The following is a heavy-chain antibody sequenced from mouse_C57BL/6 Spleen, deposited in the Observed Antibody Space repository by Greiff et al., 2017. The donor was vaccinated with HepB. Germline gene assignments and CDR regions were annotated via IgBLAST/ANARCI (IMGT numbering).Heavy chain of an antibody. CDR3: ARGYDYDWYFDV. J-gene: IGHJ1*03. D-gene: IGHD2-4*01. CDR1: GFSINSDCY. CDR2: TFYSGIT. Sequence: EVQLQQSGPSLVRPSQTLSLTCTVTGFSINSDCYWIWIRQFPGNKLEYIGYTFYSGITYYNPSLESRTYITRDTSKNKFSLKLSSVTTEDTATIYCARGYDYDWYFDVWGTGTTVTVSS. V-gene: IGHV3-3*01.